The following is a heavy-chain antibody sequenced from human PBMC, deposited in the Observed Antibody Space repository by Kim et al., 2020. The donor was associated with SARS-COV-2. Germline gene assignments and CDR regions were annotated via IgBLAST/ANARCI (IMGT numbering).Heavy chain of an antibody. CDR2: INHSGST. D-gene: IGHD3-22*01. V-gene: IGHV4-34*01. Sequence: SETLSLTCAVYGGSFSGYYWSWIRQPPGKGLEWIGEINHSGSTNYNPSLKSRVTISVDTSKNQFSLKLSSVTAADTAVYYCARVPSGANYYDSSGFMGHWGQGTLVTVSS. CDR3: ARVPSGANYYDSSGFMGH. CDR1: GGSFSGYY. J-gene: IGHJ1*01.